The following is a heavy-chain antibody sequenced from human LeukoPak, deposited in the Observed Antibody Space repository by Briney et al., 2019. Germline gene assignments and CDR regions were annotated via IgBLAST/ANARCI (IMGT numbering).Heavy chain of an antibody. D-gene: IGHD3-22*01. CDR1: GGSISSGSYY. CDR3: ARENYYDSSGPY. J-gene: IGHJ4*02. CDR2: IYTSGST. V-gene: IGHV4-61*02. Sequence: SETLSLTCTVSGGSISSGSYYWSWIRQPAGKGLEWIGRIYTSGSTNYNPSLKSRVTISVDTSKNQFSLKLSSVTAADTAVYYCARENYYDSSGPYWGQGILVTVSS.